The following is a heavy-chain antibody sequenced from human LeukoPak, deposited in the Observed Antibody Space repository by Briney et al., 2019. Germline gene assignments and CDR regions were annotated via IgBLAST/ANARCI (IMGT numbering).Heavy chain of an antibody. V-gene: IGHV3-30*02. CDR1: GFTFRSYG. Sequence: AGGSLRLSCAASGFTFRSYGMHGVRQAPGKGGEGGAFIRYDGSNKYYADSEKGRFTISRDNSKNTLYLKKNTLRAGDTHVYYCAKDKVYSSSWRDYWGQGTLVTVSS. J-gene: IGHJ4*02. D-gene: IGHD6-13*01. CDR3: AKDKVYSSSWRDY. CDR2: IRYDGSNK.